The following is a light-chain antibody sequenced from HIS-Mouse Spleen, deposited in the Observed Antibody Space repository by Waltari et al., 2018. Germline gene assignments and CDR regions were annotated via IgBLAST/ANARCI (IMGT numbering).Light chain of an antibody. J-gene: IGLJ3*02. Sequence: QSVLTQPPSASGTPGQRVTIPCSGSSSNIGSNYVYWYQQLPGTAPKLLISRNNHRPSGVPYRFAGSKSGTSASLAISGLRSEDEADYYCAAWDDSLSGPWVFGGGTKLTVL. V-gene: IGLV1-47*01. CDR3: AAWDDSLSGPWV. CDR1: SSNIGSNY. CDR2: RNN.